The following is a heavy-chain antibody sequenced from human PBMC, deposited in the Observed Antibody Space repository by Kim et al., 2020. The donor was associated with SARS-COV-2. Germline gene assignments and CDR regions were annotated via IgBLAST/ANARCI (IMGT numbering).Heavy chain of an antibody. CDR3: AKENYDILTGFSHYGMDV. CDR1: GFTFSSYA. J-gene: IGHJ6*02. D-gene: IGHD3-9*01. CDR2: MSGSGGST. Sequence: GGSLRLSCAASGFTFSSYAMSWVRQAPGKGLGWVSAMSGSGGSTYYADSVKGRFTISRDNSKNTLYLQMNSLRAEDTAVYYCAKENYDILTGFSHYGMDVWGQGTTVTVSS. V-gene: IGHV3-23*01.